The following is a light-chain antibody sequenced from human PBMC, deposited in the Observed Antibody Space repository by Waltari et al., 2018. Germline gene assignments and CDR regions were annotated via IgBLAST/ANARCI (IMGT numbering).Light chain of an antibody. V-gene: IGKV1-27*01. CDR3: QNYDSAPLT. CDR2: AAS. J-gene: IGKJ3*01. CDR1: QGISHY. Sequence: DIQMTQSPSSLSASVGDRVPLTCRASQGISHYLAWYQQKPGKVPKLLIKAASTLQSGVPSRFSGSGSGTEFTLTISSLQPEDFATYYCQNYDSAPLTFGPGTKVDIK.